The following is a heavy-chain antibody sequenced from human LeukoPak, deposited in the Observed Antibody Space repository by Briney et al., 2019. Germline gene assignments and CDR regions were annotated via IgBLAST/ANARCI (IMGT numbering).Heavy chain of an antibody. J-gene: IGHJ4*02. Sequence: GGSLRLSCAASGFTFTDAWMGWARQAPGRGLEWVGRVKSKARGGTTDYAAPVKGRFTIARDDSKDTVDLQMNSLKTEDTAVYYCTTDHFNWGRGTPVTVSS. CDR2: VKSKARGGTT. CDR1: GFTFTDAW. V-gene: IGHV3-15*01. CDR3: TTDHFN.